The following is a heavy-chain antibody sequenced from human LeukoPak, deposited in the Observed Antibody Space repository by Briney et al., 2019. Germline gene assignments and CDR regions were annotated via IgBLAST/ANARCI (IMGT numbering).Heavy chain of an antibody. V-gene: IGHV3-30*02. CDR2: IRYDGSNK. D-gene: IGHD6-19*01. J-gene: IGHJ4*02. CDR3: AKDRGYSTGWYAGGVYY. Sequence: VGSLRLSCAASGFTFSSYGMHWVRQAPGKGLEWVAFIRYDGSNKYYADSVKGRFTISRDNSKNTLYLQMNSLRAEDTAVYYCAKDRGYSTGWYAGGVYYWGQGTLVTVSS. CDR1: GFTFSSYG.